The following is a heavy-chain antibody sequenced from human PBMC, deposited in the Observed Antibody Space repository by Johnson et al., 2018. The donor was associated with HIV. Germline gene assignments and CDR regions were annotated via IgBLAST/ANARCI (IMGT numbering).Heavy chain of an antibody. CDR3: ARESGGYYDSSAREAFDI. V-gene: IGHV3-23*04. Sequence: VQLVESGGGLIQPGGSLRLSCAASGFTFDDYGMSWVRQAPGKGLEWVSAISGSGGSTYYADSVKGRFTISRDNSKNTLYLQMNSLRAEDTAVYYCARESGGYYDSSAREAFDIWGQGTMVTV. J-gene: IGHJ3*02. D-gene: IGHD3-22*01. CDR2: ISGSGGST. CDR1: GFTFDDYG.